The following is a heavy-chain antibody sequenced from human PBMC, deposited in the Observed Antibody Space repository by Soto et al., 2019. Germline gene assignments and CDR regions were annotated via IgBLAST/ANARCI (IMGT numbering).Heavy chain of an antibody. CDR3: ANAQGVATIKSNFDY. CDR2: ISGGGYTA. J-gene: IGHJ4*02. CDR1: GVTRSHA. Sequence: EVQLLESGGGLVQPGGSLRLSCVVSGVTRSHAMYWVRQAPGQGLEWVAGISGGGYTAYYPDSVRGRFTISRDNSKNTVYLQIDNLRDDDTAVYYGANAQGVATIKSNFDYWGQGTLVTVSS. V-gene: IGHV3-23*01. D-gene: IGHD5-12*01.